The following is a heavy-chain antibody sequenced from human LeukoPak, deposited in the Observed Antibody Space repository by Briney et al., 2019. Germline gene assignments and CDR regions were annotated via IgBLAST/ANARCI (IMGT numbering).Heavy chain of an antibody. CDR3: ARLDDREKFDK. D-gene: IGHD3-22*01. CDR1: GGSISRYY. Sequence: SETLSLTCSVSGGSISRYYWSWIRQSPGKGLEWIGFIYSSVTTKYNPSLKSRVSISIDMSKSQFSLKVSSATASDTAVYYCARLDDREKFDKWGQGTLVTVSS. J-gene: IGHJ4*02. CDR2: IYSSVTT. V-gene: IGHV4-4*09.